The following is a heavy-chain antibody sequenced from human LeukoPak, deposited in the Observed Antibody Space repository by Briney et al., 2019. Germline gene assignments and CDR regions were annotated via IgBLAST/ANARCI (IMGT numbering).Heavy chain of an antibody. D-gene: IGHD2-21*02. CDR2: IHHSGRT. CDR1: GSSINTEYF. J-gene: IGHJ4*02. CDR3: ARDNFYSIFDY. V-gene: IGHV4-38-2*02. Sequence: SETLSLTCAVSGSSINTEYFWGWIRQPPGQGLEWIGSIHHSGRTYYSPSLKSRVTISLDTSKNQFSLNLSSVTAADTAVYYCARDNFYSIFDYWGQGTLVTVSS.